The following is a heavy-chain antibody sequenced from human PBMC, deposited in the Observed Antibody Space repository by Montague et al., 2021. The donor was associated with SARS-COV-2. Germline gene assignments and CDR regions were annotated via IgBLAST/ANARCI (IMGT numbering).Heavy chain of an antibody. D-gene: IGHD3-3*01. CDR3: ARDQGGPYYDFWSGYSNYYGMDV. Sequence: SLRLSCAASGFTFSSYEMNWVRQAPGKGLEWVSYISSSGSTIYYADSVKGRFTISRDNAKNSQYLQMNSLRAEDTAVYYCARDQGGPYYDFWSGYSNYYGMDVWGQRTTVTVSS. CDR1: GFTFSSYE. V-gene: IGHV3-48*03. J-gene: IGHJ6*02. CDR2: ISSSGSTI.